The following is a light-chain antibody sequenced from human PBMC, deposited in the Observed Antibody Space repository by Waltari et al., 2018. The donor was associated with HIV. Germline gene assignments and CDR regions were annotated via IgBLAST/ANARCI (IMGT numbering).Light chain of an antibody. Sequence: QSVLTQPPSVSGAPGQRVTISCTGDSSNIGAGYDVHWSQQLPGTAPKLLIADTANRSSGVPDRFSGSASGTSASLYMPGLQAEDEADCFGHSYVIVLGGSVFGGGTKVTVL. V-gene: IGLV1-40*01. J-gene: IGLJ3*02. CDR3: HSYVIVLGGSV. CDR1: SSNIGAGYD. CDR2: DTA.